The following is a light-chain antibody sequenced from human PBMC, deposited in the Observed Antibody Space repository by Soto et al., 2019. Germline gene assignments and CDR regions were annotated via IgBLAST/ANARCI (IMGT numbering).Light chain of an antibody. V-gene: IGKV1-39*01. CDR2: AAA. J-gene: IGKJ5*01. CDR1: QSINRF. CDR3: QQNYSHPPVT. Sequence: DIQMTQSPSSLPASVGDRVTITCRASQSINRFLNWYQQKPGKAPKLLIYAAAILQSVVPSRFSGSGSGTDSTLTIISRQHEDFAAYYCQQNYSHPPVTFGQGTRLEIK.